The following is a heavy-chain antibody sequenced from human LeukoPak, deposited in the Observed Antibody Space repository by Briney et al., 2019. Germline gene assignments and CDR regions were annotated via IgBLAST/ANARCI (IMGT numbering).Heavy chain of an antibody. CDR2: IYTSGST. Sequence: KPSETLCLTCTVSGGSISSYYWSWIRQPAGKGLEWIGRIYTSGSTNYNPSLKSRVTMSVDTSKNQFSLKLSSVTAADTAVYYCARDNPPRTLDAFDIWGQGTMVTVSS. CDR1: GGSISSYY. CDR3: ARDNPPRTLDAFDI. J-gene: IGHJ3*02. D-gene: IGHD1-14*01. V-gene: IGHV4-4*07.